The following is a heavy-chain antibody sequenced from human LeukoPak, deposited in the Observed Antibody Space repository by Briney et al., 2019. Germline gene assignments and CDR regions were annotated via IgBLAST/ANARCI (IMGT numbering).Heavy chain of an antibody. D-gene: IGHD2-15*01. V-gene: IGHV4-4*09. Sequence: SETLSLTCTVSGDSVSSGYWTWIRQSPGRGLEWIGYISDSDITDYNPSLKSRLTISVDTSNNQFSLNLNSVTAADTAVYYCAGRGHRYSRDWGQGILVTVSS. CDR1: GDSVSSGY. CDR2: ISDSDIT. J-gene: IGHJ1*01. CDR3: AGRGHRYSRD.